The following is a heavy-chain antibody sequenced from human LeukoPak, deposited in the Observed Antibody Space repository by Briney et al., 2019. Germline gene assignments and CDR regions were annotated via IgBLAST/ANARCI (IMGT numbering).Heavy chain of an antibody. CDR3: AKSRVPAAIDVGAFDI. CDR2: ISGSGGST. D-gene: IGHD2-2*01. V-gene: IGHV3-23*01. Sequence: GGSLRLSCAASGFTFSSYAMSLVRQAPGKGLEWVSAISGSGGSTYYADSVKGRFTISRDNSKNTLYLQMNSLRAEDTAVYYCAKSRVPAAIDVGAFDIWGQGTKVTVSS. CDR1: GFTFSSYA. J-gene: IGHJ3*02.